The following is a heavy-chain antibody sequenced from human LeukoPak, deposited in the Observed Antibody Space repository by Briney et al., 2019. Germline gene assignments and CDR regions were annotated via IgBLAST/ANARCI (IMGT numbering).Heavy chain of an antibody. V-gene: IGHV1-8*01. CDR3: ARGPPNWGYDY. CDR1: GYTFTSYD. J-gene: IGHJ4*02. CDR2: MSPNSGDT. D-gene: IGHD7-27*01. Sequence: ASVKVSCKASGYTFTSYDFNWVRQATGQRPEWMGWMSPNSGDTGYAQKFQDRVTMTRNTSISIAYMELSSLRSDDTAVYYCARGPPNWGYDYWGPGTLVTVSS.